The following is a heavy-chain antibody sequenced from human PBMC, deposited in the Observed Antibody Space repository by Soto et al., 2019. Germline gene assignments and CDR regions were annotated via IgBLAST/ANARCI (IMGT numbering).Heavy chain of an antibody. V-gene: IGHV4-39*01. Sequence: QLQLQESGPGLVKPSETLSLTCTVSGGSISSSSYYWGWIRQPPGKGLEWIGSIYYSGSTYYNPSLKSRVXLXVXXSKTQFSLTLSSVTAAATAVYYCARHTPAISISDHWGQGTLVTVSS. J-gene: IGHJ4*02. CDR3: ARHTPAISISDH. D-gene: IGHD2-15*01. CDR2: IYYSGST. CDR1: GGSISSSSYY.